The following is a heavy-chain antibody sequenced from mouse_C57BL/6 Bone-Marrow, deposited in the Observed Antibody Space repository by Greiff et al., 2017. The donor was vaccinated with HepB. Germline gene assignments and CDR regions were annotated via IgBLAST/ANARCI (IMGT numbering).Heavy chain of an antibody. CDR1: GYTFTSYG. V-gene: IGHV1-81*01. CDR3: AGYRKTFAY. CDR2: IYPRSGNT. D-gene: IGHD2-14*01. Sequence: VKLMESGAELARPGASVKLSCKASGYTFTSYGISWVKQRTGQGLEWIGEIYPRSGNTYYNEKFKGKATLTADKSSSTAYMELRSLTSEDSAVYFCAGYRKTFAYWGQGTLVTVSA. J-gene: IGHJ3*01.